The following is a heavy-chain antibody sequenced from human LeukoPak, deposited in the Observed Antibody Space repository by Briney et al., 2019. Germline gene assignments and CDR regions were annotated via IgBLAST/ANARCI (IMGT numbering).Heavy chain of an antibody. D-gene: IGHD3-10*01. V-gene: IGHV3-30-3*01. CDR2: TSSDLNVK. CDR3: AREGYYGSGSPPSLYFDY. Sequence: PGGFLRLSCAASGFTFRNYVIHWVRQAPGKGLERVAVTSSDLNVKLYADSVKGRFTISRDNSRSTLYLQTNSLRPEDTAIYYCAREGYYGSGSPPSLYFDYWGQGTLVTVSS. J-gene: IGHJ4*02. CDR1: GFTFRNYV.